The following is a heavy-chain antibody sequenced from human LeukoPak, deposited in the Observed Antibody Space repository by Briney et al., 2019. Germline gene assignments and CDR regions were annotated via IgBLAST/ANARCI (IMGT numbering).Heavy chain of an antibody. CDR2: ISYDGSNK. V-gene: IGHV3-30*18. Sequence: PGRSLRLSCVASGFTFSSYGMHWVRQAPGKGLEWVAVISYDGSNKYYADSVKGRFTISRDNSKNTLYLQMNSLRAEDTAVYYCAKDGGYDYLWRGTRDYFDYWGQGTLVIVSS. D-gene: IGHD5-12*01. J-gene: IGHJ4*02. CDR1: GFTFSSYG. CDR3: AKDGGYDYLWRGTRDYFDY.